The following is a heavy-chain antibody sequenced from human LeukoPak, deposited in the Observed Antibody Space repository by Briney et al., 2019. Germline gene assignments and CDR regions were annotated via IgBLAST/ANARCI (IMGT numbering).Heavy chain of an antibody. CDR2: GSGGST. D-gene: IGHD1-26*01. V-gene: IGHV3-23*01. CDR1: GFTFSSYA. Sequence: PGGSLRLSCAASGFTFSSYASGSGGSTYYADFVKGRFTISRDNSKNTLYLQMNSLRAEDTAVYYCAKDYSGSSPWFDPWGQGTLVTVSS. J-gene: IGHJ5*02. CDR3: AKDYSGSSPWFDP.